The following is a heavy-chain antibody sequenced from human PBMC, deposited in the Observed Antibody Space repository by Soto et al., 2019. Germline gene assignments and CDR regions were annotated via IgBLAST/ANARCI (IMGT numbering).Heavy chain of an antibody. CDR2: IRGDGNDA. CDR3: AGDLVSGSGSLGH. V-gene: IGHV3-74*01. Sequence: EVQLVESGGGIVQPGGSLRLSCVASGFTFSTYWMHWVRQAPGKGLVWFSRIRGDGNDANYADSVRGRFSISRDNAKSTLYLQMNSLRAEDTAVYYCAGDLVSGSGSLGHWGQGTLVTVSS. CDR1: GFTFSTYW. J-gene: IGHJ4*02. D-gene: IGHD3-10*01.